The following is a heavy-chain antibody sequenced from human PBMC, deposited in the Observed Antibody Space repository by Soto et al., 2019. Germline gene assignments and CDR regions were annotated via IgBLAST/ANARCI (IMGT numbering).Heavy chain of an antibody. Sequence: QVQLVQSGAEVKKPGSSVKVSCKASGGTFSSYAISWVRQAPGQGLEWMGGIIPIFGTANYAQKFQGRVTITADESTSTAYMELSSLRSEDKAVYYCARLFYDFWSGYYFGGMDVWGQGTTVTGSS. J-gene: IGHJ6*02. CDR3: ARLFYDFWSGYYFGGMDV. V-gene: IGHV1-69*01. CDR2: IIPIFGTA. CDR1: GGTFSSYA. D-gene: IGHD3-3*01.